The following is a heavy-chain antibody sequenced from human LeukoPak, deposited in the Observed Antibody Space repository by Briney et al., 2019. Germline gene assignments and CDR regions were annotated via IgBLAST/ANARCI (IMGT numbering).Heavy chain of an antibody. Sequence: GGSLRLSCVASGFTFSDYEMSWVRQAPGKGLEWVSVIYSGGNTYYADSVKGRFTISRDNSKNTLYLQMNSLRAEDTAVYYCARAGSAASWFDPWGQGTLVTVSS. CDR2: IYSGGNT. D-gene: IGHD1-26*01. J-gene: IGHJ5*02. CDR3: ARAGSAASWFDP. V-gene: IGHV3-66*02. CDR1: GFTFSDYE.